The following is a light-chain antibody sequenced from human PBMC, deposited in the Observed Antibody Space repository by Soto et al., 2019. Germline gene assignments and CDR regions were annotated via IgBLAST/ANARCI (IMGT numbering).Light chain of an antibody. V-gene: IGKV3-11*01. Sequence: EIVMTHSPATLSGVPGERATLSCRASQSGSSNLPWYQQKPGQAPRLLIYVTSTKATVIPGSFSGSGSWTDFTLTISSLEPEDIAVYYCQQRSNWPSSITFGHGTRLEIK. J-gene: IGKJ5*01. CDR2: VTS. CDR1: QSGSSN. CDR3: QQRSNWPSSIT.